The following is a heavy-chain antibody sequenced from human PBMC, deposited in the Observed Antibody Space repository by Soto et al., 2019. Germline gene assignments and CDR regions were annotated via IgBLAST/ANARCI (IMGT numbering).Heavy chain of an antibody. Sequence: QVQLQESGPGLVKPSEALSLTCSVSGGSVSSGSNYWSWIRQPPGKGLEWIGYMCYGGSTNYSPTLKSRLTISVDTSMNQVSLELGSVTAADTAVYYCARGYGGKSGVRYFDLWGRGTLVTVSA. V-gene: IGHV4-61*01. D-gene: IGHD4-17*01. CDR1: GGSVSSGSNY. CDR2: MCYGGST. J-gene: IGHJ2*01. CDR3: ARGYGGKSGVRYFDL.